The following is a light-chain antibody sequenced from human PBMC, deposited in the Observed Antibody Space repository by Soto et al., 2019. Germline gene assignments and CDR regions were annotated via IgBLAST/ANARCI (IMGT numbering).Light chain of an antibody. J-gene: IGLJ2*01. CDR2: EVT. CDR1: SADVGNFNL. Sequence: QSVLTQPASVSGSPGQSVTISCTGTSADVGNFNLVSWFQQHPGKAPRLIIYEVTKRPSGVSNRFSGSKSGNTASLTLSGLQSEDEADYYCGSEAGRIIVVFGGGTKLTVL. CDR3: GSEAGRIIVV. V-gene: IGLV2-23*02.